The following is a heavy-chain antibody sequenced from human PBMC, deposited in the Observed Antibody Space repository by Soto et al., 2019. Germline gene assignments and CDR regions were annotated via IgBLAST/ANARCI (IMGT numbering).Heavy chain of an antibody. D-gene: IGHD3-22*01. Sequence: SETLSLTCTVSGGSISSTGYYWAWIRQPPGKALEWIGSIYDNGSPYYNPSLKSRVTIFADTSRNQFSLTLSSLTAADTAVYFCARGYYGFSGYYQPFDTWGQGTLVTVSS. CDR2: IYDNGSP. V-gene: IGHV4-39*01. CDR1: GGSISSTGYY. J-gene: IGHJ4*02. CDR3: ARGYYGFSGYYQPFDT.